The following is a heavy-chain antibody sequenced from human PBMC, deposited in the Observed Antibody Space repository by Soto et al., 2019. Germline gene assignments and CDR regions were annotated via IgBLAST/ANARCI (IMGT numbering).Heavy chain of an antibody. J-gene: IGHJ2*01. D-gene: IGHD3-3*01. CDR3: ARTGLGRPLRFLEWPRNWYFDL. V-gene: IGHV5-51*01. Sequence: GESLKISCKGSGYSFTSYWIGWVRQMPGKGLEWMGIIYPGDSDTRYSPSFQGQVTIRADKSLSTAYLQWSSLKASDTAMYYCARTGLGRPLRFLEWPRNWYFDLWGRGTLVTVSS. CDR1: GYSFTSYW. CDR2: IYPGDSDT.